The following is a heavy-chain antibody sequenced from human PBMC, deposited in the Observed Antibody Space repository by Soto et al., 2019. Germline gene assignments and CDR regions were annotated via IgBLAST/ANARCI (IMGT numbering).Heavy chain of an antibody. V-gene: IGHV2-5*02. Sequence: QITLKESGPTLVRPTQTLTLTCSFSGFSLTSAGRGVGWFRQPPGKALEWLALIYWDDDKRYTPSLKDRLTISKDTSKTQVVLTVTNVDPVDSGTYYWAHRYGRSEGWFAPWGQGILVTVSS. CDR1: GFSLTSAGRG. J-gene: IGHJ5*02. CDR3: AHRYGRSEGWFAP. CDR2: IYWDDDK. D-gene: IGHD3-10*01.